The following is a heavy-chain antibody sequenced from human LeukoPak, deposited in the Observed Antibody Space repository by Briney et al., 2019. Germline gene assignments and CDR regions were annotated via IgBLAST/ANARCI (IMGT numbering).Heavy chain of an antibody. J-gene: IGHJ4*02. D-gene: IGHD3-22*01. V-gene: IGHV1-8*03. CDR1: GYTFTSYD. CDR3: ARRDSSGYYFDY. Sequence: ASVKVPCKASGYTFTSYDINWVRQATGQGLEWMGWMNPNSGNTGYAQKLQGRVTITRNTSISTAYMELSSLRSEDTAVYYCARRDSSGYYFDYWGQGTLVTVSS. CDR2: MNPNSGNT.